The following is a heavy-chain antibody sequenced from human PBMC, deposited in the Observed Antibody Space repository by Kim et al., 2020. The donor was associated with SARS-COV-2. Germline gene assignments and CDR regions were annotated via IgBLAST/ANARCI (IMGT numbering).Heavy chain of an antibody. V-gene: IGHV4-31*01. CDR3: ASHKGFWEPPGV. D-gene: IGHD1-26*01. J-gene: IGHJ6*02. CDR2: IYFTGST. Sequence: SETLSLTCTVSGGSISRANYYWGWIRQHPGKGLEWIGYIYFTGSTFYDPSLRCPVTISLVTSKNQFSLTLTSVTAADTAIYFCASHKGFWEPPGVWGQGTTVTVSS. CDR1: GGSISRANYY.